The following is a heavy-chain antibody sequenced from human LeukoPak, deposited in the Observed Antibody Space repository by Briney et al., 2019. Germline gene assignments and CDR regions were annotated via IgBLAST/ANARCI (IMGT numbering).Heavy chain of an antibody. Sequence: PGGSLRLSCAASGFIFNTYVMHWVRQAPGKGLEWLAFIRYDGSNKNYADSVKGRFTISRDNSKNTLYLQMNSLRAEDTAVYYCARDTRSGWYSRSFDYWGQGTLVTVSS. V-gene: IGHV3-30*02. J-gene: IGHJ4*02. CDR1: GFIFNTYV. CDR2: IRYDGSNK. D-gene: IGHD6-19*01. CDR3: ARDTRSGWYSRSFDY.